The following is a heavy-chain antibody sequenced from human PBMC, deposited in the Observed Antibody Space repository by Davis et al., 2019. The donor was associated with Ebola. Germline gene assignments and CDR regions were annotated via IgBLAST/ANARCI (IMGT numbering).Heavy chain of an antibody. Sequence: SETLSLTCTVSGYSISSGYYWGWIRQPPGKGLEWIGSNYHSGSTYYNPSLKSRVTISVDTSKNQFSLKLSSVTAADTAVYYCARDRHGDYGWFDPWGQGTLVTVSS. D-gene: IGHD4-17*01. CDR3: ARDRHGDYGWFDP. J-gene: IGHJ5*02. V-gene: IGHV4-38-2*02. CDR2: NYHSGST. CDR1: GYSISSGYY.